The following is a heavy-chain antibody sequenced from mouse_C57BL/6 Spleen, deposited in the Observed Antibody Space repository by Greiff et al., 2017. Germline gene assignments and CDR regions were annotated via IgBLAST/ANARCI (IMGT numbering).Heavy chain of an antibody. V-gene: IGHV1-53*01. CDR1: GYTFTSYW. CDR3: ATGGGVYYAMDY. J-gene: IGHJ4*01. CDR2: INPSNGGT. Sequence: QVQLQQPGTELVKPGASVKLSCKASGYTFTSYWMHWVKQRPGQGLEWIGNINPSNGGTNYNEKFKSKATLTVDKSSSTAYMQLSSLTSEASAVYECATGGGVYYAMDYWGQGTSVTVSS.